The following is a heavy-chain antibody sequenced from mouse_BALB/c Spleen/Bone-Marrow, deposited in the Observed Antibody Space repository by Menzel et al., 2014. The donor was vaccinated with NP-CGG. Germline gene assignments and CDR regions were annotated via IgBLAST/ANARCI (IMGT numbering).Heavy chain of an antibody. CDR3: TRGDYDYDGFAY. CDR2: FYPGWGST. Sequence: LQQSGSELVRPGGSVKLSCKASGYTFTSYWMNWVKQRPGQGLEWIGNFYPGWGSTNYDEKFKSKATLTVDTSSSTAYMHLSSLTSEDSAVYYRTRGDYDYDGFAYWGQGTLVTVSA. V-gene: IGHV1S22*01. D-gene: IGHD2-4*01. J-gene: IGHJ3*01. CDR1: GYTFTSYW.